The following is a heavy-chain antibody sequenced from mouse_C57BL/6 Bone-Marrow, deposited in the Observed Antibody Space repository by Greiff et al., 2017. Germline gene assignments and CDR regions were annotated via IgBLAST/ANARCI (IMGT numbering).Heavy chain of an antibody. CDR2: SRNKANDYTT. J-gene: IGHJ1*03. V-gene: IGHV7-1*01. D-gene: IGHD1-1*01. Sequence: EVKLVESGGGLVQSGRSLRLSCATSGFTFSDFYMEWVRQAPGKGLEWIAASRNKANDYTTEYSASVKGRFIVSRDTSQSILYLQMNALRAEDTAIYYWARDALGTTDWYFDVWGTGTTVTVAS. CDR1: GFTFSDFY. CDR3: ARDALGTTDWYFDV.